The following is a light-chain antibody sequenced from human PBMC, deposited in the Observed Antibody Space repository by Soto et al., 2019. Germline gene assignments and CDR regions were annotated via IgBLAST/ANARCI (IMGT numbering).Light chain of an antibody. CDR1: SSDVGNYNY. CDR2: HVS. J-gene: IGLJ1*01. Sequence: QSALTQPAFVSGSPGQSITISCTGTSSDVGNYNYVSWYQQLPGKAPKLMIYHVSDRPSGVSNRFSGSKSGYTASLTISGLLADDEADYYCTSYTSSGLYVVGTGTKLTVL. V-gene: IGLV2-14*01. CDR3: TSYTSSGLYV.